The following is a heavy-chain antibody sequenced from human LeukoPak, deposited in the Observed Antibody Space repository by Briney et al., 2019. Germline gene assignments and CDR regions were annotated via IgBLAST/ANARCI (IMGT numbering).Heavy chain of an antibody. Sequence: RAGGSLRLPCAASGFTFSTYWMHWVRQSPGKGLVWVSRISSDGGNTNYADSVKGRFTISRDNAKNTLYLQMNSLRAEDTAVYYCARFITMVRGVIIRPFDYWGQGTLVTVSS. D-gene: IGHD3-10*01. CDR3: ARFITMVRGVIIRPFDY. J-gene: IGHJ4*02. V-gene: IGHV3-74*01. CDR2: ISSDGGNT. CDR1: GFTFSTYW.